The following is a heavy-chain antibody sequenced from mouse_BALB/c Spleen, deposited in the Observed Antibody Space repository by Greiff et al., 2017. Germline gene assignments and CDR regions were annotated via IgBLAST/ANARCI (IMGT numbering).Heavy chain of an antibody. CDR1: GYTFTSYW. V-gene: IGHV1-7*01. J-gene: IGHJ3*01. D-gene: IGHD2-4*01. Sequence: VKLQQSGAELAKPGASGKMSCKASGYTFTSYWMQWVKQGPGQGLEWIAYINPSTGYTEYNEKFKDKATLTADKAYSTAYMQLSSLTSEDSAVYYCARCDYGLADWGQGTSVTVSA. CDR2: INPSTGYT. CDR3: ARCDYGLAD.